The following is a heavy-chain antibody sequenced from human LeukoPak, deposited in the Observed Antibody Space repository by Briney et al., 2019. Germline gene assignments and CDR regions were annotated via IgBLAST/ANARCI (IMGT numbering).Heavy chain of an antibody. CDR2: IYYTGST. V-gene: IGHV4-59*01. Sequence: SETLSLTCTVSGGSISSYYWSWIRQPPGKGLEWIGCIYYTGSTNYNPSLKSRVTISVGTSKNQFSLRLSSVTAADTAVYYCATGRAYSSVDYWGQGTLVTVSS. J-gene: IGHJ4*02. CDR3: ATGRAYSSVDY. CDR1: GGSISSYY. D-gene: IGHD6-19*01.